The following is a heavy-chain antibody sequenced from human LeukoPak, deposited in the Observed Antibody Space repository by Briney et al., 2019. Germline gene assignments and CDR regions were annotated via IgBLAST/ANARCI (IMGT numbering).Heavy chain of an antibody. CDR1: GFTFSSYW. V-gene: IGHV3-7*01. CDR2: IKQDGSEK. CDR3: ARHSYSSSWYSGGYFQH. D-gene: IGHD6-13*01. J-gene: IGHJ1*01. Sequence: PGGSLRLSCAASGFTFSSYWMSWVRQAPGKGLEWVANIKQDGSEKYHVDSVKGRFTISRDNAKNSLYLQMNSLRAEDTAVYYCARHSYSSSWYSGGYFQHWGQGTLVTVSS.